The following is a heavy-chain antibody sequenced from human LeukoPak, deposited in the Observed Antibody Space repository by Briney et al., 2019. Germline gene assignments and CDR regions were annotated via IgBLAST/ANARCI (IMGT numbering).Heavy chain of an antibody. Sequence: PGGSLRLSCAASGFTFSSYDMHWVRQATGKGLEWVSAIGTAGDTYYPGSVKGRFTISRENAKNSLYLQMNSLRAGDTAVYYCARGQDGDYSFDYWGQGTLVTVSS. J-gene: IGHJ4*02. CDR1: GFTFSSYD. D-gene: IGHD2-15*01. V-gene: IGHV3-13*01. CDR2: IGTAGDT. CDR3: ARGQDGDYSFDY.